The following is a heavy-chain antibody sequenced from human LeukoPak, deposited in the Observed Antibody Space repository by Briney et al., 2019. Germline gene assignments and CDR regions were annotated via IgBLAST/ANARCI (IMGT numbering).Heavy chain of an antibody. CDR3: ARARIAAAGGSTFDY. CDR1: GYTFTGYY. CDR2: MNPNSGNT. D-gene: IGHD6-13*01. J-gene: IGHJ4*02. Sequence: ASVKVSCKASGYTFTGYYMHWVRQATGQGLEWMGWMNPNSGNTGYAQKFQGRVTMTRNTSISTAYMELSSLRSEDTAMYYCARARIAAAGGSTFDYWGQGTLVAVSS. V-gene: IGHV1-8*02.